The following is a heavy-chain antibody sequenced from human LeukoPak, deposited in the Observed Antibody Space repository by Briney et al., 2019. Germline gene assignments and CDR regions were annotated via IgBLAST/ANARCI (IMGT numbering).Heavy chain of an antibody. V-gene: IGHV4-4*07. CDR1: GGSISSYY. CDR3: ARHGWHAWYFDL. Sequence: SETLSLTCTVSGGSISSYYWSWIRQPAGKGLEWIGRIYTSGSTNYNPSLKSRVTMSVDTSKNQFSLKLSSVTAADTAVYFCARHGWHAWYFDLWGRGTLVTVSS. D-gene: IGHD6-19*01. CDR2: IYTSGST. J-gene: IGHJ2*01.